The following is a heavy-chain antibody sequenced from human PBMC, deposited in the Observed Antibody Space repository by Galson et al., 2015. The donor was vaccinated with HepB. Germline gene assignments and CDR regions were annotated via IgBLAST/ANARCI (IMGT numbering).Heavy chain of an antibody. D-gene: IGHD6-6*01. Sequence: SVKVSCKASGYTFTNYGINWVRQAPGQGLEWMGWISAYNGNTNYAQKFQDRVTMTTDTSTSTAYMELRSLRSDDTAVYYCARDLSIATPYGGYWGQGTLVTVSS. CDR1: GYTFTNYG. CDR3: ARDLSIATPYGGY. J-gene: IGHJ4*02. V-gene: IGHV1-18*01. CDR2: ISAYNGNT.